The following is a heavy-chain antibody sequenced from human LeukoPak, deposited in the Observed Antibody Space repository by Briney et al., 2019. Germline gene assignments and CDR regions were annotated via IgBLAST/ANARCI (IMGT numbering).Heavy chain of an antibody. CDR2: INHSGST. D-gene: IGHD5-18*01. V-gene: IGHV4-34*01. Sequence: SETLSLTCAVYGGSFSGYYWSWIRQPPGKGLEWIGEINHSGSTNYNPSLKSRVTISVDTSKNQFSLKLSSVTAADTAVYYCARSIQLWLRNWFDPWGQGTLVTVSS. J-gene: IGHJ5*02. CDR3: ARSIQLWLRNWFDP. CDR1: GGSFSGYY.